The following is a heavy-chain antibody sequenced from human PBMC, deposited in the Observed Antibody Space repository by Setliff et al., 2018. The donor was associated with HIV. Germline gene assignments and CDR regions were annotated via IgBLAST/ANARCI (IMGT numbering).Heavy chain of an antibody. CDR1: GFTFSTYA. J-gene: IGHJ3*02. Sequence: LRLSCAASGFTFSTYAMGWVRQAPGKGLEWVSTVGAVGGPTHYAESVKGRFTISKDNSKNALYLQMSSLRDEDTAVYYCAKVFVFGIDAFDIWGQGTMVTVSS. CDR3: AKVFVFGIDAFDI. D-gene: IGHD3-10*02. V-gene: IGHV3-23*01. CDR2: VGAVGGPT.